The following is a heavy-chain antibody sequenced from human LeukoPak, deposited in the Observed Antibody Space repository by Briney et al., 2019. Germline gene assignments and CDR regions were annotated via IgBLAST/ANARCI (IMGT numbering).Heavy chain of an antibody. V-gene: IGHV3-7*01. CDR3: AELGITMIGGV. CDR1: GFHFTTYW. CDR2: IKQSGSEN. J-gene: IGHJ6*04. D-gene: IGHD3-10*02. Sequence: GGSLRISCAASGFHFTTYWMTWVRQAPGKGLEWVANIKQSGSENYSVDSVEGRLTISRDNAKNSLYLQMNSLRAEDTAVYYCAELGITMIGGVWGKGTTVTISS.